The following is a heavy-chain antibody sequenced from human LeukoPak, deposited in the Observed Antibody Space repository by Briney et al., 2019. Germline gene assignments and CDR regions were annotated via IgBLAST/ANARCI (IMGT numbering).Heavy chain of an antibody. CDR2: IYYSGST. CDR3: ASRSWYSVFDY. CDR1: GGSISSYY. J-gene: IGHJ4*02. Sequence: PSETLSLTCTVAGGSISSYYWSWIRQPPGKGLEWIGYIYYSGSTNYNPSLKSRVTISVDTSKNQFSLKLSYVTAADTAVYYCASRSWYSVFDYWGQGILVTVSS. D-gene: IGHD6-13*01. V-gene: IGHV4-59*01.